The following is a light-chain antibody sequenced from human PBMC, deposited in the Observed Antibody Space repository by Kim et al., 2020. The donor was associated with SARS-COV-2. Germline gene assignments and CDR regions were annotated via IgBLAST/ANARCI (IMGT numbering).Light chain of an antibody. Sequence: SAAVGDRVTLTCRASQSISNYLNWYQQKPGKAPKLLIFAASSLKSGVPSRFSASVSGTDFTLTISSLQPEDFVTYYCQQSYSTPTFGQGTKVDIK. CDR1: QSISNY. V-gene: IGKV1-39*01. CDR2: AAS. J-gene: IGKJ1*01. CDR3: QQSYSTPT.